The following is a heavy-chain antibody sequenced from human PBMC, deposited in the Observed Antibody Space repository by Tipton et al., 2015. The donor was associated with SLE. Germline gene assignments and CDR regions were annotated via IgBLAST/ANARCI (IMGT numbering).Heavy chain of an antibody. D-gene: IGHD6-19*01. CDR3: ARSYSSGWFFDY. CDR1: GYSISSGYY. Sequence: LRLSCTVSGYSISSGYYWGWIRQPPGKGLERIGSIYNSGSTYYNPSLKSRVTISVDTSKNQFSLKLSSVTAADTAVYYCARSYSSGWFFDYWGQGTLVTVSS. V-gene: IGHV4-38-2*02. J-gene: IGHJ4*02. CDR2: IYNSGST.